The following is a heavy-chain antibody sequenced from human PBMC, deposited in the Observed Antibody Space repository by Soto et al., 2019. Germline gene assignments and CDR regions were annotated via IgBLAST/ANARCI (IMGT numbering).Heavy chain of an antibody. Sequence: ASVKVSCKASGYTFTSYGISWVRQAPGQGLEWMGWISVYNGNTNYAQKLQGRVTMTTDTSTSTAYMELRSLRSDDTAVYYCARGPGYDILTGYYYYCMDVWGKGTTVTVSS. D-gene: IGHD3-9*01. V-gene: IGHV1-18*01. CDR2: ISVYNGNT. CDR3: ARGPGYDILTGYYYYCMDV. J-gene: IGHJ6*03. CDR1: GYTFTSYG.